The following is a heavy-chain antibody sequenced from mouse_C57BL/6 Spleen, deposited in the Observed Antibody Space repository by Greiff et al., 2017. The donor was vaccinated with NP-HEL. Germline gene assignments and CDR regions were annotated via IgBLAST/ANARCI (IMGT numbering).Heavy chain of an antibody. V-gene: IGHV5-6*01. D-gene: IGHD4-1*01. CDR2: ISSGGSYT. CDR3: ARQTGTKGFDY. J-gene: IGHJ2*01. CDR1: GFTFSSYG. Sequence: EVQLVESGGDLVKPGGSLKLSCAASGFTFSSYGMSWVRQTPDKRLEWVATISSGGSYTYYPDSVKGRFTISRDNAKNTLYLQMSSLKSEDTAMYYCARQTGTKGFDYWGQGTTLTVSS.